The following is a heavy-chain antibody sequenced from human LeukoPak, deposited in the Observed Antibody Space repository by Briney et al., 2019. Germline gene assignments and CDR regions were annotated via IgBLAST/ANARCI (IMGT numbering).Heavy chain of an antibody. Sequence: ASVKVSCKASGYTFTSYGISWVRQAPGQGLEWMGWISAYNGNTNYAQKLQGRVTMTTDTSTSTAYMELRSLRSDDTAVYYCARGGWDIVATTNWFDPWGQGTPVTVSS. J-gene: IGHJ5*02. CDR2: ISAYNGNT. CDR1: GYTFTSYG. CDR3: ARGGWDIVATTNWFDP. D-gene: IGHD5-12*01. V-gene: IGHV1-18*01.